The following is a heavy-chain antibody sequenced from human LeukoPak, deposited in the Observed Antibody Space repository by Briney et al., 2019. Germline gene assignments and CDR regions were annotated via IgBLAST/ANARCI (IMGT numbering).Heavy chain of an antibody. CDR2: ISSSSYYI. D-gene: IGHD6-25*01. Sequence: GGSLRLSCAASGFTFSSYTMNWVRQAPGKGLEWVSSISSSSYYIYYADSVKGRFTISRDNAKNTLYLQMNSLRAEDTAVYFCARSLYSSGDYWGQGTLVTVSS. CDR1: GFTFSSYT. J-gene: IGHJ4*02. CDR3: ARSLYSSGDY. V-gene: IGHV3-21*01.